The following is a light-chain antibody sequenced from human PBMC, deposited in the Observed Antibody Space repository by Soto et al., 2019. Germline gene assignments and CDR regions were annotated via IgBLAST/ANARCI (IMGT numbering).Light chain of an antibody. CDR2: GVS. Sequence: QSALTQPASVSGSPGQSITISCTGTSSHVGGYNYVSWYQQHPGKAPKLMISGVSNRPSGVSNRYSGSKSGNTASLTISGLQAEDEADYYCCSYTSTSTLLLFGAGTKLTVL. CDR3: CSYTSTSTLLL. V-gene: IGLV2-14*01. J-gene: IGLJ1*01. CDR1: SSHVGGYNY.